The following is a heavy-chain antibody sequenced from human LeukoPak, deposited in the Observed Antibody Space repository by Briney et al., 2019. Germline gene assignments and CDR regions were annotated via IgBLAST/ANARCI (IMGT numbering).Heavy chain of an antibody. CDR2: ISNDGNKK. CDR3: ARDKTGGWYATFDY. D-gene: IGHD6-19*01. CDR1: GFSFSGEA. V-gene: IGHV3-30-3*01. J-gene: IGHJ4*02. Sequence: GGSLRLSCAASGFSFSGEAMHWVRQAPGKGLEWVAVISNDGNKKQYADSVKGRFTISRDNSKNRVYLQMNSLRPEDTAIYYCARDKTGGWYATFDYWGQGTLVTVSS.